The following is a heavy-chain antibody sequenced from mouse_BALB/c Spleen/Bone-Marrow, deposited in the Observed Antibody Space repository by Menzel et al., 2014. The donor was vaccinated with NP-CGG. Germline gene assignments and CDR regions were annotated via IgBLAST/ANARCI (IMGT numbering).Heavy chain of an antibody. CDR3: ARNGNFFAMDY. J-gene: IGHJ4*01. CDR1: GFSLTRYG. V-gene: IGHV2-6-1*01. Sequence: VKLMESGPGLVAPSQSLSITCTISGFSLTRYGVHWVRQPPGKGLEWLVVIWSDGSTTYNSALKSRLSITKDNSKSQVFLKMNSLQTDDTAMYYCARNGNFFAMDYWGQGTSVTVSS. D-gene: IGHD2-1*01. CDR2: IWSDGST.